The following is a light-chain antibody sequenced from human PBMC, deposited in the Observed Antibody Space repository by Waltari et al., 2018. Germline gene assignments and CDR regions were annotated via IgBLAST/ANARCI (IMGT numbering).Light chain of an antibody. V-gene: IGLV2-14*03. CDR1: GRDTCASKF. CDR3: CTYTSSDTRV. CDR2: EVT. Sequence: QSALTQPASVSGSPGQSITISFIGIGRDTCASKFVSWYQQHPGKAPKLMIYEVTYRPSGVSDRFSGSKSGNTASLTISGLQAEDEADYFCCTYTSSDTRVFGTGTKVTVL. J-gene: IGLJ1*01.